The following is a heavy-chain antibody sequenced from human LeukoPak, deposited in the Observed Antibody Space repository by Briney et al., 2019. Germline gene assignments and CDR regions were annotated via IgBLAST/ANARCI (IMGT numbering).Heavy chain of an antibody. Sequence: PSETLSLTCDVSGGSFSTYYWSWIRQPPGKGLEWIGKINHSGSTNYNPSLKSRVTISVDTSKNQFSLKLTSVTAADTAVYYCARGPYYDASDYFIYWSQGTLVTVSS. V-gene: IGHV4-34*01. CDR1: GGSFSTYY. CDR2: INHSGST. J-gene: IGHJ4*02. CDR3: ARGPYYDASDYFIY. D-gene: IGHD3-22*01.